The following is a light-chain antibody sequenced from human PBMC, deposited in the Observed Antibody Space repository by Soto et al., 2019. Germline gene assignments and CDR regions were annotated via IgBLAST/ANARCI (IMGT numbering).Light chain of an antibody. Sequence: EILLTQFPATLSFSPGGTATLSCRARQTVGTYLAWYQQKPGQAPRLLISDASNRATGVPARFSGSGSGTDFTLTISSLEPEDFAVYFCQQRNNWPRITFGQGTRLEIK. CDR1: QTVGTY. V-gene: IGKV3-11*01. CDR2: DAS. J-gene: IGKJ5*01. CDR3: QQRNNWPRIT.